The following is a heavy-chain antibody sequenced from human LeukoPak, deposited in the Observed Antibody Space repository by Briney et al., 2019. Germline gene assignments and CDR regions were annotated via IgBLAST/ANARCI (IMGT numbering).Heavy chain of an antibody. CDR3: AREGIRTSTLDY. Sequence: SVMVSCKASGGTFSSYAISWVRQAPGQGLEWMGGIIPIFGTANYAQKFQGRVTITAHESTSTAYMELSSLRSEYTAVYYCAREGIRTSTLDYWGQGTLVTVSS. V-gene: IGHV1-69*13. J-gene: IGHJ4*02. CDR2: IIPIFGTA. D-gene: IGHD6-6*01. CDR1: GGTFSSYA.